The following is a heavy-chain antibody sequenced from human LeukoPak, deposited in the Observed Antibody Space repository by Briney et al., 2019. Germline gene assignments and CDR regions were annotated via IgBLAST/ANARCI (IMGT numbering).Heavy chain of an antibody. D-gene: IGHD3-10*01. J-gene: IGHJ6*02. V-gene: IGHV3-23*01. CDR2: ISGSGGST. CDR1: GFTFSTYA. Sequence: GGSLTLSRAASGFTFSTYAMSWVRQAPGKGLEWVSGISGSGGSTYYADSMKGRFTISSENAKNTLYLQMNSLSAEDTAVFYCAKEAFITTVRGVNYYYGMDVWGQGATVPVSS. CDR3: AKEAFITTVRGVNYYYGMDV.